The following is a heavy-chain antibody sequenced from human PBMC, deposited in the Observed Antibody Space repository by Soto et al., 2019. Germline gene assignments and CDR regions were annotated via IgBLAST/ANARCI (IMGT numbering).Heavy chain of an antibody. J-gene: IGHJ4*02. V-gene: IGHV1-18*01. CDR1: GYTFTSYG. D-gene: IGHD3-22*01. CDR3: ARTYYYDSSPSGADY. CDR2: ISAYNGNT. Sequence: ASVKVSCKASGYTFTSYGISWVRQAPGQGLEWMGWISAYNGNTNYAQKLQGRVTMTTDTSTSTAYMELRSLRSDDTAVYYWARTYYYDSSPSGADYWGQGTLVTVSS.